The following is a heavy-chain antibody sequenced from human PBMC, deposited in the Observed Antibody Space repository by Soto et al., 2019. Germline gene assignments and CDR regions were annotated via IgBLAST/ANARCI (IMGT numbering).Heavy chain of an antibody. CDR3: ARGLDLIGYCSGGSCSRLVWFDP. CDR2: ISAYNGNT. D-gene: IGHD2-15*01. J-gene: IGHJ5*02. Sequence: ASVKVSCKASGYTFTSYGISWVRQAPGQGLEWMGWISAYNGNTNYAQKLQGRVTMTTDTSTSTAYMELRSLRSDDTAVYYCARGLDLIGYCSGGSCSRLVWFDPWGQGTLVTVSS. CDR1: GYTFTSYG. V-gene: IGHV1-18*04.